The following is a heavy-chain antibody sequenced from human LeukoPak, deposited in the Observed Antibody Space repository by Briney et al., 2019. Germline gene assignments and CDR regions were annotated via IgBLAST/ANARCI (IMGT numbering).Heavy chain of an antibody. CDR3: ARLAARRGYYYSGMDV. CDR2: INYSGST. V-gene: IGHV4-59*01. D-gene: IGHD3-10*01. CDR1: GGSISIYY. Sequence: SETLSLTCTVSGGSISIYYWSWIRQPPGKGLEWIGYINYSGSTNYNPSLKSRVTISVDTSENQFSLRLTSVTAADTAVYYCARLAARRGYYYSGMDVWGQGTTVTVSS. J-gene: IGHJ6*02.